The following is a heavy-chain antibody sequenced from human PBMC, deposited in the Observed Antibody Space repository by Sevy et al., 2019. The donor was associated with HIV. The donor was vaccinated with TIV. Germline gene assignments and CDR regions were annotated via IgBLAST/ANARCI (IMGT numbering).Heavy chain of an antibody. CDR2: IRSKAYGGTT. J-gene: IGHJ6*02. CDR1: GFTFGDYA. Sequence: GGCLRLSCTASGFTFGDYAMSWFRQAPGKGLEWVGFIRSKAYGGTTEYAASVKGRFTISRDDSKSIAYLQMNSLKTEDTAVYYCTRDPPYCSGGSCYSYYYYGMDVWGQGTTVTVSS. D-gene: IGHD2-15*01. CDR3: TRDPPYCSGGSCYSYYYYGMDV. V-gene: IGHV3-49*03.